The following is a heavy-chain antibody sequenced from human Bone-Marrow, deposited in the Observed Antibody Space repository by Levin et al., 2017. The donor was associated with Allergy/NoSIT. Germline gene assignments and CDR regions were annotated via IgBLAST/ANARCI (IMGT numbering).Heavy chain of an antibody. CDR3: SRDISFGRPTPAY. Sequence: PGESLKISCAASGFTLASYGMHWVRQSPGKGLEWVAFVDFDGTKEKYGDSVKGRFTVSRDNSKNTLFLQMDSLTMEDTAIYYCSRDISFGRPTPAYWGQGTLVTVSS. CDR1: GFTLASYG. CDR2: VDFDGTKE. J-gene: IGHJ4*02. D-gene: IGHD2-15*01. V-gene: IGHV3-30*02.